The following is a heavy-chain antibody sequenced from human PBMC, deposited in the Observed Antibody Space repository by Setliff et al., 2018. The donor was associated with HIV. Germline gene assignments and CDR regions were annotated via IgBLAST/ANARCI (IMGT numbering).Heavy chain of an antibody. D-gene: IGHD4-17*01. CDR2: IYHSGTT. Sequence: SETLSLTCAVSGYSISSGSYWAWTRQPPGKGLEWIGSIYHSGTTYYNPSLKSRVTISVDTSKNQFSLKLSSVTAADTAVYYCARVRQVSDYGDYDYYFDYWGQGALVTVSS. CDR3: ARVRQVSDYGDYDYYFDY. V-gene: IGHV4-38-2*01. CDR1: GYSISSGSY. J-gene: IGHJ4*02.